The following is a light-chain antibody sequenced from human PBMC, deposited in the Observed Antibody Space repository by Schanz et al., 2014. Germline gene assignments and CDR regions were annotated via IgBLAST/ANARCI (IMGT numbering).Light chain of an antibody. V-gene: IGKV3-11*01. CDR3: QQRRDWPQT. CDR1: HFVSSSN. J-gene: IGKJ1*01. Sequence: EIVLTQSPGTLSLSPGETATLSCRASHFVSSSNLAWYQQKPGQAPRLLISDASDRATGIPARFSGSGSGTDFTLTISSLEPEDFAVYYCQQRRDWPQTFGQGTKVEI. CDR2: DAS.